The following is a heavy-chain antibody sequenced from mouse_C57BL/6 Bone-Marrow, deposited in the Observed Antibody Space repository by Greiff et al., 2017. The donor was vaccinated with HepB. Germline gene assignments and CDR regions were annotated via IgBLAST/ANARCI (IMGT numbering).Heavy chain of an antibody. CDR3: ARLGWLLRGDYYYAMDY. J-gene: IGHJ4*01. CDR1: GYTFTSYW. V-gene: IGHV1-64*01. Sequence: QVQLQQPGAELVKPGASVKLSCKASGYTFTSYWMHWVKQRPGQGLEWIGMIHPNSGSTNYNEKFKSKATLTVDKSSSTAYMQLSSLTSDDSAVYYCARLGWLLRGDYYYAMDYWGQGTSVTVSS. D-gene: IGHD2-3*01. CDR2: IHPNSGST.